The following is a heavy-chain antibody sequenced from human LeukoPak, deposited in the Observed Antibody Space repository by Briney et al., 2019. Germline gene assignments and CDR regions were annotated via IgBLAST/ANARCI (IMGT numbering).Heavy chain of an antibody. D-gene: IGHD6-13*01. CDR1: GGSISRHY. CDR3: ARDPSYSSSSYYYYYGMDD. V-gene: IGHV4-59*11. Sequence: SETLSLTCTVSGGSISRHYWSWIRQPPGKGLGWIGYIYHSGSTNYNPSLKSRVTISVDTSKNQFSLKVSSVTAADTAVYYCARDPSYSSSSYYYYYGMDDWGQGTTVTVSS. CDR2: IYHSGST. J-gene: IGHJ6*02.